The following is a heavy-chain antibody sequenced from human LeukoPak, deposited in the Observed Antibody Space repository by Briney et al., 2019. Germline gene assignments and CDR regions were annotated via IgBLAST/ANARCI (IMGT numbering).Heavy chain of an antibody. CDR3: ARGLLYYDFWSGYKTDYYYGMDV. J-gene: IGHJ6*02. CDR2: IYHSGST. CDR1: GGSISSSNW. V-gene: IGHV4-4*02. Sequence: PSETLSLTCAVSGGSISSSNWWSWVRQPPGKGLEWIGEIYHSGSTNYNPSLKSRVTISVDKSKNQFSLKLSSVTAADTAVYYCARGLLYYDFWSGYKTDYYYGMDVWSQGTTVTVSS. D-gene: IGHD3-3*01.